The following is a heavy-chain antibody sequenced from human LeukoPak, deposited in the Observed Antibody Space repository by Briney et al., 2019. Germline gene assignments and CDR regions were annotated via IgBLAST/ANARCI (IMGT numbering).Heavy chain of an antibody. J-gene: IGHJ4*02. V-gene: IGHV3-21*01. CDR2: ISSTSAYI. D-gene: IGHD6-19*01. CDR1: GFIFSTSS. CDR3: ARDRAGAVAGTVDF. Sequence: PGGSLRLSCAASGFIFSTSSMNWVRQAPGKGLEWVSSISSTSAYIYYADSMKGRFTISRDNAKKSLYLQMDSLRAEDTAVYYCARDRAGAVAGTVDFWGQGTLVTVSS.